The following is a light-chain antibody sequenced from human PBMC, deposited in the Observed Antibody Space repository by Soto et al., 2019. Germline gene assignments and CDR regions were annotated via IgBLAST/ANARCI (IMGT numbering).Light chain of an antibody. J-gene: IGLJ3*02. CDR3: NSYTIASTWV. V-gene: IGLV2-14*01. Sequence: QSALTQPASVSGSPGQSITISCTGTSYDVGAYNYVSWYQQHPGKAPKLMISEVSNRPSGISNCFSGSKSGNTASLTISGLQAEDEADYYCNSYTIASTWVFGGGTKLTVL. CDR1: SYDVGAYNY. CDR2: EVS.